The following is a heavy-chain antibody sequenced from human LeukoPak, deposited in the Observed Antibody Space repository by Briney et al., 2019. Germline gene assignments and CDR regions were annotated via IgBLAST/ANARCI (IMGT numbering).Heavy chain of an antibody. V-gene: IGHV4-39*01. CDR3: AILWSGYRPPDY. CDR2: IYYSGST. J-gene: IGHJ4*02. CDR1: GGSISGDSYN. Sequence: PSETLSLTCTVSGGSISGDSYNRGWIRQPPGKGLEWIGSIYYSGSTYYNPSLKSRATISVDTSKSQISLKLRSVTAADTAMYYCAILWSGYRPPDYWGQGTLVTVSS. D-gene: IGHD3-3*01.